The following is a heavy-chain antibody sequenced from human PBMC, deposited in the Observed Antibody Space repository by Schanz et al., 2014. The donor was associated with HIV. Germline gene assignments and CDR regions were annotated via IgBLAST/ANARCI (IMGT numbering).Heavy chain of an antibody. J-gene: IGHJ6*02. CDR2: MSWNRRRI. D-gene: IGHD1-26*01. Sequence: VQLVESGGGLVQPGRSLRLSCAASGFTFGDYAMHWVRQAPGKGLEWVSGMSWNRRRIGYGDAVKGRFTISRDNANNFVYLEMNGLRVEDTALYYCAKGIMGATEYYYGMDVWGQGTMVTVSS. CDR1: GFTFGDYA. V-gene: IGHV3-9*01. CDR3: AKGIMGATEYYYGMDV.